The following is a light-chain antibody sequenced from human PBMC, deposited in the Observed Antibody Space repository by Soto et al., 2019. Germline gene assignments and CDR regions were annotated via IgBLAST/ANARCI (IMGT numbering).Light chain of an antibody. Sequence: NFMLIQPHSVSESPGKTVTISCAGRSGNFGSSYVQWLQQRPGRAPTTIIFEDNQRPSGVPDRFSGSIDRSSNSASLTISGLKPEDEADYFWQSYDSTYVVFGGGTKLTVL. CDR3: QSYDSTYVV. V-gene: IGLV6-57*02. CDR2: EDN. J-gene: IGLJ2*01. CDR1: SGNFGSSY.